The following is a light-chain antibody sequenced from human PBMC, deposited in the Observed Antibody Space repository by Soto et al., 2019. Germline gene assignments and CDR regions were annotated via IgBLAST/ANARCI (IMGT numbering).Light chain of an antibody. CDR3: SSYTSSSTPEV. V-gene: IGLV2-14*01. CDR1: SSDVGGYNY. J-gene: IGLJ1*01. CDR2: DVS. Sequence: QSVLTQPASVSGSPGQSITISCTGNSSDVGGYNYVSWYQQHPGKAPKLMIYDVSNRPSGVSNRFSGSKSGNTASLTISGLQAEDEADYYCSSYTSSSTPEVFGTGTKVTVL.